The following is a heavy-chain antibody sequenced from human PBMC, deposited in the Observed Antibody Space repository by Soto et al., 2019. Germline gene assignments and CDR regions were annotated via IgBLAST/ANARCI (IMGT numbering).Heavy chain of an antibody. CDR1: GFTVSSNY. D-gene: IGHD6-6*01. CDR3: ARDRSSRVLGAFDI. CDR2: IYSGGST. Sequence: EVQLVESGGGLIQPGGSLRLSCAASGFTVSSNYMSWVRQAPGKGLEWVSVIYSGGSTYYADSVKGRFTISRDNPKNTLYLQMNSLRAEDTAVYYCARDRSSRVLGAFDIWGQGTMVTVSS. J-gene: IGHJ3*02. V-gene: IGHV3-53*01.